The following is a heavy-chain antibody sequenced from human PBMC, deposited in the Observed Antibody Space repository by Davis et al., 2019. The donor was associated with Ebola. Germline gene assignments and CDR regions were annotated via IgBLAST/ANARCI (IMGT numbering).Heavy chain of an antibody. CDR1: GFTFSSYA. CDR2: ISYDGSNK. D-gene: IGHD3-3*01. V-gene: IGHV3-30-3*01. Sequence: GESLKISCAASGFTFSSYAMHWVRQAPGKGLEWVAVISYDGSNKYYADSVKGRFTISRDNAKNSLYLQMNSLRDEDTAVYYCARTGAIFGVVMGYHFDYWGQGTLVTVSS. CDR3: ARTGAIFGVVMGYHFDY. J-gene: IGHJ4*02.